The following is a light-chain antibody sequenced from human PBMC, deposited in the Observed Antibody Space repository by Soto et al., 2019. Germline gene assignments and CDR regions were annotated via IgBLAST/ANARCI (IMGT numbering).Light chain of an antibody. Sequence: EIVMTQSPGTLSVSVGERATLSCRASQSVSSNLAWYQHKPGQAPSLLIYGASTRATGIPARFSGSGSGTEFTLTISSLQSEDFAVYYCQQYNNWPSGTFGQGTKVEIK. CDR1: QSVSSN. CDR3: QQYNNWPSGT. J-gene: IGKJ1*01. CDR2: GAS. V-gene: IGKV3-15*01.